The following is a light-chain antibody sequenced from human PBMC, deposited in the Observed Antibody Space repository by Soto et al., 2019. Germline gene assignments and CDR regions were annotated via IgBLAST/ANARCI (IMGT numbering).Light chain of an antibody. J-gene: IGKJ4*01. CDR1: QSVSSSY. CDR3: QQYGSSHPFT. V-gene: IGKV3-20*01. CDR2: GAS. Sequence: EIVLTQSPGTLSLSPGERATLSCRASQSVSSSYLAWYQQKPGQAPRLLIYGASSRATGIPDSFSGSGSGTDFTLTISRLEPEDFAVYYCQQYGSSHPFTFGGGTKVDIK.